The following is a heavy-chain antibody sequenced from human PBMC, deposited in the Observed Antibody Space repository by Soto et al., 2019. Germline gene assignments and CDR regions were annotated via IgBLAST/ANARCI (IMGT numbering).Heavy chain of an antibody. D-gene: IGHD2-15*01. CDR2: MNPNSGNT. J-gene: IGHJ6*02. CDR3: ARGGGYCSGGSCYYDYYYGMDV. Sequence: GAAVKVSCKASAYTFTIYDINWVLQSTVQGLEGMGWMNPNSGNTGYAQKFQGRVTMTRNTSISTAYMELSSLRSEDTAVYYCARGGGYCSGGSCYYDYYYGMDVWGQGTTVTVSS. V-gene: IGHV1-8*01. CDR1: AYTFTIYD.